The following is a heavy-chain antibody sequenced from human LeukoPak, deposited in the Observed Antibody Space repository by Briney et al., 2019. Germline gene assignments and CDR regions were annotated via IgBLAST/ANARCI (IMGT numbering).Heavy chain of an antibody. CDR2: INSYKGNT. CDR3: AIPLFRRGCSSTSCSLGY. Sequence: ASVKVSCKASGYTFTSYVISWVRQAPGQGLEGMGWINSYKGNTKYAQKLQGRVTMTTDTSTSTAYMELRSLRSDDTAVYYCAIPLFRRGCSSTSCSLGYWGQGNLVTVSS. CDR1: GYTFTSYV. D-gene: IGHD2-2*01. V-gene: IGHV1-18*04. J-gene: IGHJ4*02.